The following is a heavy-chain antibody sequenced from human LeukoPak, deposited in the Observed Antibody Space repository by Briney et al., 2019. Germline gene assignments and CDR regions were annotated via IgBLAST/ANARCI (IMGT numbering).Heavy chain of an antibody. D-gene: IGHD4-23*01. V-gene: IGHV3-21*04. CDR2: IHSSSGSI. CDR1: GFNFTNYN. J-gene: IGHJ4*02. CDR3: AKSAYGGNSFVFDY. Sequence: GGSLRLSCAASGFNFTNYNMNWVRQAPGKGLEWVSSIHSSSGSIYYADSLKGRSTISRDDSKNTLYLQMNSLRAEDTAVYYCAKSAYGGNSFVFDYWGQGTLVTVSS.